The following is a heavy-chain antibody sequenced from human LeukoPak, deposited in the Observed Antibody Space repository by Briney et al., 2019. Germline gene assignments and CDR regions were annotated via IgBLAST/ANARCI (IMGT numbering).Heavy chain of an antibody. V-gene: IGHV1-69*01. J-gene: IGHJ4*02. Sequence: GSSVKVSCKAPGGTFSSYAISWVRPAPGQGLEWMGGIIPIFGTANYSQKFQGRVTITADESTSTAYMELSSLRSEDTAVYYCARAAYCGGDCYTFDYWGQGTLVTVSS. D-gene: IGHD2-21*01. CDR3: ARAAYCGGDCYTFDY. CDR1: GGTFSSYA. CDR2: IIPIFGTA.